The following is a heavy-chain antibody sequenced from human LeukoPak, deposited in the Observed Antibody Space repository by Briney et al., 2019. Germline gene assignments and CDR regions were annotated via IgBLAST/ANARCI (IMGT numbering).Heavy chain of an antibody. D-gene: IGHD6-19*01. V-gene: IGHV1-58*02. CDR1: VFTFINTD. CDR2: TGIGSGDS. J-gene: IGHJ4*02. Sequence: SLKVSRKASVFTFINTDIHWVRQARGQRLEWIGWTGIGSGDSSYAQKFQERVTITRDMSTNTAYMELRSLISEDTAVYYCATGSGWYSPDYWGQGTLVTVSS. CDR3: ATGSGWYSPDY.